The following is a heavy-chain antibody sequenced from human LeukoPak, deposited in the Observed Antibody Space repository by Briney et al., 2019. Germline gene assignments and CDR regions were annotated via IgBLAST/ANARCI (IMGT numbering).Heavy chain of an antibody. V-gene: IGHV4-39*01. Sequence: SETLSLTCNVSGGSISSSSYYWGWIRQPPGKGLEWIGSIYYSGSTYYNPSLKSRVTISVDTSKNQFSLKLSSVTAADTAVYYCARVPRVRIVVVPAAMSYFDYWGQGTLVTVSS. CDR3: ARVPRVRIVVVPAAMSYFDY. J-gene: IGHJ4*02. CDR1: GGSISSSSYY. CDR2: IYYSGST. D-gene: IGHD2-2*01.